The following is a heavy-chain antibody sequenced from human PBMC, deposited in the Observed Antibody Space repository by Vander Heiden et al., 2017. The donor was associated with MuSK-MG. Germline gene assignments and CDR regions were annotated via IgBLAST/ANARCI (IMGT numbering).Heavy chain of an antibody. D-gene: IGHD5-18*01. J-gene: IGHJ4*02. V-gene: IGHV3-7*01. CDR2: IKQDGSEK. Sequence: EVQLVESGGGLVQPGGSLRLSCAASGCTFSSYWLSWVRQAPGKGLEWVANIKQDGSEKYYVDSVKGRFTISRDNAKNSLYLQMNSLRAEDTAVYYCARELDTAMPQADYWGQGTLVTVSS. CDR3: ARELDTAMPQADY. CDR1: GCTFSSYW.